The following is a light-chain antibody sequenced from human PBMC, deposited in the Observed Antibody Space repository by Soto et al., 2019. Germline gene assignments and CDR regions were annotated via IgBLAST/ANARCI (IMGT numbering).Light chain of an antibody. J-gene: IGLJ1*01. CDR2: EVS. V-gene: IGLV2-14*01. CDR1: SSDVGGYNY. CDR3: SSYTTTSTLV. Sequence: QSVLTQPASVSGSPGQSITISCTGSSSDVGGYNYVSWYQQHPGKAPKLMIYEVSDRPSGVSNRFSGSKSGNTASLTISGHQDEDEADYYCSSYTTTSTLVFGTGTKLTVL.